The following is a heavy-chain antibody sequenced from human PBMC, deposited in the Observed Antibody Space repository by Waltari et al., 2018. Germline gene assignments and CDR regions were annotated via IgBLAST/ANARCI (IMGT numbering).Heavy chain of an antibody. CDR1: GGSIPSRRYF. CDR3: ARFSKSANWFDP. J-gene: IGHJ5*02. CDR2: ISYSGST. Sequence: QLQLQESGPGLVKPSETLSLTCPVSGGSIPSRRYFWGWIRQPPGKGLEWIGTISYSGSTYYNPSLMSRVTISVDTSKNQFSLKLSSVTAAETAVFYCARFSKSANWFDPWGQGTLVTVSS. V-gene: IGHV4-39*01. D-gene: IGHD3-3*02.